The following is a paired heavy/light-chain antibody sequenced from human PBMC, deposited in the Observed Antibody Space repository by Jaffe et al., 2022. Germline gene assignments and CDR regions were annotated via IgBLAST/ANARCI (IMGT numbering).Light chain of an antibody. Sequence: SSELTQDPAVSVALGQTVRITCQGDSLRSNYANWYQQKPGQAPVVVMYGKNNRPSGIPDRFSGSTSGNTASLTITGVQAEDEADYYCNSRDSSGKPKVFGGGTKLTVL. CDR2: GKN. CDR3: NSRDSSGKPKV. J-gene: IGLJ3*02. V-gene: IGLV3-19*01. CDR1: SLRSNY.
Heavy chain of an antibody. CDR1: GFTLSSSD. Sequence: QVQLVESGGGVVHPGTSLRLSCAASGFTLSSSDMHWVRQAPGKGLEWVALISYDGSNKYYADSVKGRFTISRDNSKNTLYLQMNSLRVDDTAVYYCAKEEPATGVFYDYIWGTYRNNWLDPWGQGTLVTVSS. CDR3: AKEEPATGVFYDYIWGTYRNNWLDP. V-gene: IGHV3-30*18. J-gene: IGHJ5*02. D-gene: IGHD3-16*02. CDR2: ISYDGSNK.